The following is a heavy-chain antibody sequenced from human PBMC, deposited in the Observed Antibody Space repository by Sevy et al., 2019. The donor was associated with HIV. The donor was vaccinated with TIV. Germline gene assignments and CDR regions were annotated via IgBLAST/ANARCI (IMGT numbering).Heavy chain of an antibody. Sequence: ASVKVSCKASGGTFSSYAISWVRQAPGQGLEWMGGIIPIFGTANYAQKFQGRVTITADESMSTAYMELSSLRSEDTAVYYCARGLPYYYDSSGYYAYWGQGTLVTVSS. CDR3: ARGLPYYYDSSGYYAY. CDR1: GGTFSSYA. J-gene: IGHJ4*02. V-gene: IGHV1-69*13. D-gene: IGHD3-22*01. CDR2: IIPIFGTA.